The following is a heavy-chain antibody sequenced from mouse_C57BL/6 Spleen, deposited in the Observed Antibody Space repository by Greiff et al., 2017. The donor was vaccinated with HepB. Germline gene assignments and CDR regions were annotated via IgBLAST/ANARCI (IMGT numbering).Heavy chain of an antibody. CDR1: GYTFTGYW. CDR2: ILPGSGST. D-gene: IGHD2-4*01. J-gene: IGHJ3*01. Sequence: VKLMESGAELMKPGASVKLSCKATGYTFTGYWIEWVKQRPGHGLEWIGEILPGSGSTNYNEKFKGKATFTADTSSNTAYLQLSSLTTEDSAIYYCARKESTMITTGFAYWGQGTLVTVSA. V-gene: IGHV1-9*01. CDR3: ARKESTMITTGFAY.